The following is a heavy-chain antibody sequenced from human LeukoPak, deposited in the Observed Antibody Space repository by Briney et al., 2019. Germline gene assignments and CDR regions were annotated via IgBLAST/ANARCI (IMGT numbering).Heavy chain of an antibody. Sequence: SETLSLTCSVSGGSINTYYWSCIRQPAGKGLEWIGRIHSSGSTHYNPSLKSRVTMSLDTSKNQFSLQLTSWTAADTAVYYCAKDIDFFDYWGQGTLVTVSS. CDR1: GGSINTYY. V-gene: IGHV4-4*07. CDR2: IHSSGST. CDR3: AKDIDFFDY. D-gene: IGHD3-16*02. J-gene: IGHJ4*02.